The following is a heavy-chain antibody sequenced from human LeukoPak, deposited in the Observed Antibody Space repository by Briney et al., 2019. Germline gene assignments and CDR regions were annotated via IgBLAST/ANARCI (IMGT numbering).Heavy chain of an antibody. J-gene: IGHJ3*02. D-gene: IGHD4-17*01. Sequence: PGGSLRLSCAASGFTFSNYWMHWVRQAPGEGLMWLSRINSDGSTTSYAGSVKGRFTISRDNSKNTLYLQMNSLRAEDTAVYYCVRNTVTDDGFDIWGQGTMVTVSP. CDR2: INSDGSTT. V-gene: IGHV3-74*01. CDR3: VRNTVTDDGFDI. CDR1: GFTFSNYW.